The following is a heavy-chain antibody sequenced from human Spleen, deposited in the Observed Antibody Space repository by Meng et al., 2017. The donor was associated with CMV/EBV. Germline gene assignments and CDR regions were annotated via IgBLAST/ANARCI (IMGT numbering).Heavy chain of an antibody. D-gene: IGHD2-2*01. CDR2: LFYTGST. CDR1: GGSISSSSYS. CDR3: ARDVGCSRTSCYYYYGMDL. J-gene: IGHJ6*02. V-gene: IGHV4-39*02. Sequence: SETLSLTCTVSGGSISSSSYSWGWIRQPPGKGLEWIGSLFYTGSTYYNPSLKSRVTISVGTSVNQLSLTVSSVTAADTAVYYCARDVGCSRTSCYYYYGMDLWGLGTTVTVSS.